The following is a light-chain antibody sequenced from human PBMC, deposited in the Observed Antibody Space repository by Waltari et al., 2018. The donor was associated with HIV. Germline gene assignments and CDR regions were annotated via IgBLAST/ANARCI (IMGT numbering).Light chain of an antibody. J-gene: IGLJ3*02. CDR3: AAWDYSLSGWV. CDR2: RNN. V-gene: IGLV1-47*01. Sequence: QSVLTQPPSASGTPGQRATISCSGSSSNIGSNYVYWYQQLPGTAPKLLISRNNQRPPGVPDRFSGSKAGTSASLAISGLRSEDEADYYCAAWDYSLSGWVFGGGTKLTVL. CDR1: SSNIGSNY.